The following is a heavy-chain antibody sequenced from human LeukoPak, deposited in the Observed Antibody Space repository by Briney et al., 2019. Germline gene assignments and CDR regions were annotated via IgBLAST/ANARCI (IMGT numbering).Heavy chain of an antibody. CDR2: IYHSGST. J-gene: IGHJ4*02. CDR1: GGSISSGGYY. D-gene: IGHD6-13*01. CDR3: ATGIAAAADY. Sequence: SQTLSLTCTVSGGSISSGGYYWSWIRQPPGKGLEWIGYIYHSGSTYYNPSLKSRVTISVDRSKNQFSLKLSSVTAADTAVYYCATGIAAAADYWGQGTLVTVSS. V-gene: IGHV4-30-2*01.